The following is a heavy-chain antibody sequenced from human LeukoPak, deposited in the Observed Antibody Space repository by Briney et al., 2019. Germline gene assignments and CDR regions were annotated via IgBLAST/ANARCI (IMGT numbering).Heavy chain of an antibody. CDR3: ARHAGPNSDYGDPGSY. J-gene: IGHJ4*02. D-gene: IGHD4-17*01. CDR2: IYYSGST. CDR1: GGSISSSSYY. Sequence: SETLSLTCTVSGGSISSSSYYWGWIRQPPGKGLEWIGSIYYSGSTYYNPSLKSRVTISVDTSKNQFSLKLSSVTAADTAVYYCARHAGPNSDYGDPGSYWGQGTLVTVSS. V-gene: IGHV4-39*01.